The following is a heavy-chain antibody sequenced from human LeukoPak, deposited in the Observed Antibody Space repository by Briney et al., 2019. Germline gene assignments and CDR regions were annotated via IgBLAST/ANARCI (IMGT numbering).Heavy chain of an antibody. CDR3: AKDILGYYDSSGTPDH. V-gene: IGHV3-33*06. CDR2: IWYGGSNK. CDR1: GFTFSSYG. Sequence: GGSLRLSCAASGFTFSSYGMHWVRQAPGKGLEWVAVIWYGGSNKYYADSVKGRFTISRDNSKNTLYLQMNSLRAEDTAVYYCAKDILGYYDSSGTPDHWGQGTLVTVSS. D-gene: IGHD3-22*01. J-gene: IGHJ4*02.